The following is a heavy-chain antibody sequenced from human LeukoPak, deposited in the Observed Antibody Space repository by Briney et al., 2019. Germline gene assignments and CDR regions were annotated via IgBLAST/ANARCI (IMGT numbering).Heavy chain of an antibody. D-gene: IGHD5-12*01. J-gene: IGHJ4*02. CDR3: ARDRSSGYSGSNDY. CDR1: GFTFSSYE. V-gene: IGHV3-48*03. CDR2: ISSSAGTM. Sequence: GGSLRLSCAASGFTFSSYEMNWVRQAPGKGLEWVSYISSSAGTMYYADSVKGRFTISRDNAKNSLYLQMNSLRAEDTAVYYCARDRSSGYSGSNDYWGQGTLLTVSS.